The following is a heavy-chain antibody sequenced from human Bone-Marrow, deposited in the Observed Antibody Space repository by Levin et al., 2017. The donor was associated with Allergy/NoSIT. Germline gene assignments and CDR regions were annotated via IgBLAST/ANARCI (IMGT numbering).Heavy chain of an antibody. CDR3: TRDRTAVADDY. Sequence: SETLSLTCSISGDSVSSNSRAWNWIRQSPSRGLEWLGRTYYRTKWYYDYAVSVKDRITISPDTSKNHVSLHLNSVTPEDTAVYYCTRDRTAVADDYWGQGTLVTVSS. V-gene: IGHV6-1*01. J-gene: IGHJ4*02. CDR2: TYYRTKWYY. D-gene: IGHD6-19*01. CDR1: GDSVSSNSRA.